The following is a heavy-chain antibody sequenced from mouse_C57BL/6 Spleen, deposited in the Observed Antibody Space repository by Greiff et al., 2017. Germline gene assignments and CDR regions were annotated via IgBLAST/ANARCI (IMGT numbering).Heavy chain of an antibody. D-gene: IGHD3-3*01. J-gene: IGHJ4*01. CDR3: ARKGDSPMDY. Sequence: QVQLQQSGAELVRPGTSVKVSCKASGYAFTNYLIEWVKQRPGQGLEWIGVINPGSGGTNYNEKFKGKATLTADKSSSTAYMQLSSLTSEDSAVYFCARKGDSPMDYWGQGTSVTVSS. CDR1: GYAFTNYL. CDR2: INPGSGGT. V-gene: IGHV1-54*01.